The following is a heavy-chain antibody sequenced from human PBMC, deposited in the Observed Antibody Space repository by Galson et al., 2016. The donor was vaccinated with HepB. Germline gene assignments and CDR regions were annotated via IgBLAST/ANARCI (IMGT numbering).Heavy chain of an antibody. J-gene: IGHJ6*02. Sequence: PALVKPTQTLTLTCTFSGFSLSTSGMCVSWIRQPPGKALEWLARIDWDDDKYYSTSLKTRLTISKDTSKNQVVLTMTNMDPVDTATYYCARIPLYREYSSSWYNYYGMDVWGQGTTVTVSS. CDR1: GFSLSTSGMC. CDR2: IDWDDDK. V-gene: IGHV2-70*11. CDR3: ARIPLYREYSSSWYNYYGMDV. D-gene: IGHD6-13*01.